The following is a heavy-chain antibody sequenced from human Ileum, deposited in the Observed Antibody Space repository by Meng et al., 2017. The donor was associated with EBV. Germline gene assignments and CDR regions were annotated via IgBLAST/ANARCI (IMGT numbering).Heavy chain of an antibody. D-gene: IGHD6-19*01. CDR1: GYTFTSYA. J-gene: IGHJ4*02. V-gene: IGHV1-3*04. CDR2: INTGNGET. CDR3: ASRPGIAVAGFDY. Sequence: QVQCVESGAEMKKPGAKVEVSCKASGYTFTSYAMNWVRQAPGQRLEWMGWINTGNGETKYSQKFQGRVTLTRDTSASTAYMELSSLRSEDTAVYYCASRPGIAVAGFDYWGQGTLVTVSS.